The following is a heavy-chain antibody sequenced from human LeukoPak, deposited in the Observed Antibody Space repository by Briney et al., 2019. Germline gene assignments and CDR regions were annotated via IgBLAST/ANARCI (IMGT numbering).Heavy chain of an antibody. D-gene: IGHD2-15*01. Sequence: SETLSLTCTVSGASLARDMYHWGWVRQSPGKGLEWLGTIYYDGSTFYSPSFKSRVTMSINASKKQLSLNLASVTAADTAVCYCARRGDAWQILYSFDVWGQGTAVIVSS. CDR1: GASLARDMYH. V-gene: IGHV4-39*01. CDR2: IYYDGST. J-gene: IGHJ3*01. CDR3: ARRGDAWQILYSFDV.